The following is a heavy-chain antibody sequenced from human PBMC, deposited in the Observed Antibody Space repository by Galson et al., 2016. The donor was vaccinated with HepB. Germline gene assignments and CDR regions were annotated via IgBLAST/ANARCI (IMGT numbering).Heavy chain of an antibody. D-gene: IGHD2-15*01. Sequence: SLRLSCAASGFTFSLHAMHWVRQGPGKGLEWVAVISYDGSKKYYADSVKDRFTLSRDNSRNTMFLQMNSLRVEDTAVYYCAKEVDIAVVVGYLDYGGQGNLVTVSS. CDR3: AKEVDIAVVVGYLDY. V-gene: IGHV3-30-3*01. J-gene: IGHJ4*02. CDR2: ISYDGSKK. CDR1: GFTFSLHA.